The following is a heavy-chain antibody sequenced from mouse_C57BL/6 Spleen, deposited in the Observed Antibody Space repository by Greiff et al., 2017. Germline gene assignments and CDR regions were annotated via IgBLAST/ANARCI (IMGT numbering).Heavy chain of an antibody. CDR3: ARREGDGYYEGDY. J-gene: IGHJ2*01. D-gene: IGHD2-3*01. V-gene: IGHV1-50*01. Sequence: VQLQQPGAELVKPGASVKLSCKASGYTFTSYWMQWVKQRPGQGLEWIGEIDPSDSYTNYNQKFKGKATLTVDKSSSTAYMQLSSLTSEDSAVYYCARREGDGYYEGDYWGQGTTLTVSS. CDR1: GYTFTSYW. CDR2: IDPSDSYT.